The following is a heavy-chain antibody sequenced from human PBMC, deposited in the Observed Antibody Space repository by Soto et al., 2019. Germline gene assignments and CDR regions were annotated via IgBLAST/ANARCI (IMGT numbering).Heavy chain of an antibody. CDR1: GYSFTSYW. V-gene: IGHV5-51*01. Sequence: GQSLKISCKGSGYSFTSYWIGWVRQMPGKGLEWMGIIYPGDSDTRYSPSFQGQVTISADKSISTAYLQWSSLKASDTAMYYCASTAAAGKYYYGLDVWGQGTTVTVSS. D-gene: IGHD6-13*01. CDR3: ASTAAAGKYYYGLDV. J-gene: IGHJ6*02. CDR2: IYPGDSDT.